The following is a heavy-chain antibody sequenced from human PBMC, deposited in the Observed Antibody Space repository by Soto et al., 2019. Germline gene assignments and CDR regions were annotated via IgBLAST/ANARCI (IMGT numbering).Heavy chain of an antibody. CDR2: IYTGDST. Sequence: EVQLVESGGGLVQPGGSLRLSCAASGFTVSSNYMSWVRQAPGKGLEWVSIIYTGDSTYYADSAKGRFTISRDNSKNTLYLQMNSLRAEDTAVYYCARDGGAGSGSYFPPLYYYGMDVW. J-gene: IGHJ6*01. D-gene: IGHD3-10*01. CDR3: ARDGGAGSGSYFPPLYYYGMDV. V-gene: IGHV3-66*01. CDR1: GFTVSSNY.